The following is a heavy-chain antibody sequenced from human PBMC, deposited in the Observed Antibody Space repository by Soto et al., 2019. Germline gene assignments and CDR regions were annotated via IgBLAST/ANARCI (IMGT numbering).Heavy chain of an antibody. CDR2: INPSGGST. D-gene: IGHD6-13*01. V-gene: IGHV1-46*01. CDR3: ARDHDIASGSRDYYYGMDV. Sequence: GASVKVSCKASGYTFTSYYMHWVRQAPGQRLEWMGIINPSGGSTSYAQKFQGRVTLTRETSTSTVYMGLSSLRSEDTAVYYCARDHDIASGSRDYYYGMDVWSRRSTVPVSS. J-gene: IGHJ6*02. CDR1: GYTFTSYY.